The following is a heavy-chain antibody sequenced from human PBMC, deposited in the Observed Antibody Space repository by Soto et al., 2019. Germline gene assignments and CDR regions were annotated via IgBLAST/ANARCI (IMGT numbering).Heavy chain of an antibody. CDR2: ISWNSGSI. J-gene: IGHJ6*02. V-gene: IGHV3-9*01. CDR1: GFTFDDYA. D-gene: IGHD2-15*01. Sequence: GGSLRLSCAASGFTFDDYAMHWVRQAPGKGLEWVSGISWNSGSIGYADSVKGRFTISRDNAKNSLYLQMNSLRAEDTALYYCAKDMSSDSGVYYYYGMDVWGQGTTVTVSS. CDR3: AKDMSSDSGVYYYYGMDV.